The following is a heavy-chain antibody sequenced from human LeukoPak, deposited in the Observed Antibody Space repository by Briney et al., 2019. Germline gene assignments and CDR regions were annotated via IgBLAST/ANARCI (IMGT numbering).Heavy chain of an antibody. D-gene: IGHD1-1*01. Sequence: ASVKVSCKASGYTFTSYDINWVRQATGQGLEWMGWMNPNSGNTGYAQKFQGRVTITRNTSISTAYMELSSLRSEDTAVYYCARDRGTTGTPDDAFDIWGQGTMSPSLQ. CDR2: MNPNSGNT. CDR3: ARDRGTTGTPDDAFDI. V-gene: IGHV1-8*03. J-gene: IGHJ3*02. CDR1: GYTFTSYD.